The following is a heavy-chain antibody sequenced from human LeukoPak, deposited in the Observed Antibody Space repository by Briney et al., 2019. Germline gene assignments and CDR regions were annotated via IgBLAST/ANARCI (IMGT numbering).Heavy chain of an antibody. V-gene: IGHV6-1*01. Sequence: SQTLSLSCAISGDSVSSNSAAWNWIRPSPSRGLEWLGWTYYRSKWFNDYAVSVKSRIPINPDTSKNQFSLQLNSVTPEDTAVYYCARDSAFLIQPNAFDIWGQGTMVTVSS. CDR2: TYYRSKWFN. J-gene: IGHJ3*02. CDR1: GDSVSSNSAA. D-gene: IGHD3-16*01. CDR3: ARDSAFLIQPNAFDI.